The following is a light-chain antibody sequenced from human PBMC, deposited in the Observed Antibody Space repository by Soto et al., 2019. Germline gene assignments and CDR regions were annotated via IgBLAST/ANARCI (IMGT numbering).Light chain of an antibody. CDR2: EVS. J-gene: IGLJ2*01. Sequence: QSALTQPPSASGSPVQAVTISCTGTSSDVGGYNYVSWYQQHPGKAPKLMIYEVSKRPSGVPDRFSGSKSGNTASLPVSGLQAEDEADYYCSSYAGSNKVFGGETKLTVL. V-gene: IGLV2-8*01. CDR3: SSYAGSNKV. CDR1: SSDVGGYNY.